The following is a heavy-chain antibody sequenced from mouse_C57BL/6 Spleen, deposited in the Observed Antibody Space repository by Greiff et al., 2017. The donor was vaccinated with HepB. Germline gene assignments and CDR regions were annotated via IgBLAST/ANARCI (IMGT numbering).Heavy chain of an antibody. CDR2: IYPGDGDT. J-gene: IGHJ2*01. D-gene: IGHD1-1*01. Sequence: QVQLQQSGAELVKPGASVKISCKASGYAFSSYWMNWVKQRPGKGLEWIGQIYPGDGDTNYNGKFKGKATLTADKSSSTAYMQLSSLTSEDSAVYFCARGGTGSSYSFDYWGQGTTLTVSS. V-gene: IGHV1-80*01. CDR3: ARGGTGSSYSFDY. CDR1: GYAFSSYW.